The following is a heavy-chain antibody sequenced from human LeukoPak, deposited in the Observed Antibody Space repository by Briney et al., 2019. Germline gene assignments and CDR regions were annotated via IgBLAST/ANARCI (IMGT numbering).Heavy chain of an antibody. V-gene: IGHV1-24*01. Sequence: ASVKVSCKVSGYTLTELSMHWVRQAPGKGLEWMGGFDPEDGETIYAQKFQGRVTMTEDTSTDTAYMELSSLRSEDTAVYYCVVQIDYGDYRGWFDPWGQGTLVTVSS. J-gene: IGHJ5*02. CDR2: FDPEDGET. D-gene: IGHD4-17*01. CDR1: GYTLTELS. CDR3: VVQIDYGDYRGWFDP.